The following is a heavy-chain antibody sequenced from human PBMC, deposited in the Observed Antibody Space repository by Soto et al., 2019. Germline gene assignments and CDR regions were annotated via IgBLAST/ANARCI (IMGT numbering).Heavy chain of an antibody. J-gene: IGHJ4*02. CDR3: ARGVPYYYDSSGYYFDY. CDR1: GGSISSYY. V-gene: IGHV4-59*01. D-gene: IGHD3-22*01. Sequence: PSETLSLTCTVSGGSISSYYWSWIRQPPGKGLEWIGYIYYSGSTSGSTNYSPSLKSRVTISVDTSKNQFSLKLSSVTAADTAVYYCARGVPYYYDSSGYYFDYWGQGTLVTVSS. CDR2: IYYSGSTSGST.